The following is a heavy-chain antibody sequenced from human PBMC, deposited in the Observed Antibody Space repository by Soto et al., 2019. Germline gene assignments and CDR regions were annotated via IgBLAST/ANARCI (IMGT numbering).Heavy chain of an antibody. V-gene: IGHV4-39*01. CDR3: ARLQAAVPHY. D-gene: IGHD6-13*01. Sequence: QVQLQESGPGLVMPSETLSLTCTVSGDSISGSPYFWGWIRQPPGKRLEWIGSIFYDGYTLYTPSLKSRGTISVDTSKNQFSLKLTSGAAADTAIYFCARLQAAVPHYWGQGILVTVSS. J-gene: IGHJ4*02. CDR2: IFYDGYT. CDR1: GDSISGSPYF.